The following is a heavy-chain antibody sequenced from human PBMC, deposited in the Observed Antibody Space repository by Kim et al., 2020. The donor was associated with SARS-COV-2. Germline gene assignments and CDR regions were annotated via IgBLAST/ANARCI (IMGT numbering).Heavy chain of an antibody. CDR3: ARLVYYYGMDV. Sequence: SETLSLTCAVYGGSFSGYYWSWIRQPPGKGLEWIGEINHSGSTNYNPSLKSRVTISVDTSKNQFSLKLSSVTAADTAVYYCARLVYYYGMDVWGQGTTVT. V-gene: IGHV4-34*01. CDR1: GGSFSGYY. J-gene: IGHJ6*02. D-gene: IGHD3-9*01. CDR2: INHSGST.